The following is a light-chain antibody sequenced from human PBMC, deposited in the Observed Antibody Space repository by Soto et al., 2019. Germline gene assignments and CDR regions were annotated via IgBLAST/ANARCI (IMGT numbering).Light chain of an antibody. Sequence: IGLSQSPGTLSLSPGERATLSCRASQSVGSSYLAWYQQKPGQPPRLLIYGASSRATGIPDRFSGSGSGTDFTLTISRLEPEDFAVYYCQQYGSSGTFGQGTMVDNK. CDR3: QQYGSSGT. CDR2: GAS. V-gene: IGKV3-20*01. J-gene: IGKJ1*01. CDR1: QSVGSSY.